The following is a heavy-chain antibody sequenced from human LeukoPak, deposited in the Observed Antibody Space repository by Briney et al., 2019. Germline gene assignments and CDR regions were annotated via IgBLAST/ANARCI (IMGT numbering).Heavy chain of an antibody. CDR3: ARYYSGSYFYYYGMDV. J-gene: IGHJ6*02. D-gene: IGHD1-26*01. V-gene: IGHV1-2*04. CDR2: INPNSGGT. CDR1: GYTFTGYY. Sequence: ASVKVSCKASGYTFTGYYMHWVRQAPGQGLEWMGWINPNSGGTNYAQKFQGWVTMTRDTSISTAYMDLSRLRSDDTAVYYCARYYSGSYFYYYGMDVWGQGTTVTVSS.